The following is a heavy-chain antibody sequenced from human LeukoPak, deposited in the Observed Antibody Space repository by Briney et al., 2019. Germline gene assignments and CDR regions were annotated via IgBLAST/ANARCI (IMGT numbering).Heavy chain of an antibody. J-gene: IGHJ4*02. CDR3: ASSTTLPLDY. V-gene: IGHV4-30-2*01. CDR1: GFTFTSYA. Sequence: LRLSCAASGFTFTSYAMSWVRQAPGKGLEWIGYIYHSGSTYYNPSLKSRVTISVDRSKNQFSLKLSSVTAADTAVYYCASSTTLPLDYWGQGTLVTVSS. D-gene: IGHD5/OR15-5a*01. CDR2: IYHSGST.